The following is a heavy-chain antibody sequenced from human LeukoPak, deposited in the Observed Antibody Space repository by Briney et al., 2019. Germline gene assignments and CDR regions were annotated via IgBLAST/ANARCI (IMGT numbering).Heavy chain of an antibody. CDR3: ARTTTLSSGCLGY. D-gene: IGHD6-19*01. CDR2: IYYSGST. CDR1: GGSISSSSYY. J-gene: IGHJ4*02. Sequence: PSETLSLTCTVSGGSISSSSYYWGWIRQPPGKGLEWIGSIYYSGSTYHNPSLKSRVTISVDTSKNQFSLKLSSVTAADTAVYYCARTTTLSSGCLGYWGQGTLVTVSS. V-gene: IGHV4-39*01.